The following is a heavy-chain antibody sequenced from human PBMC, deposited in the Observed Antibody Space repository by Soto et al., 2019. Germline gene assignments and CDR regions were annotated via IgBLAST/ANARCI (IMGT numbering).Heavy chain of an antibody. D-gene: IGHD3-3*01. CDR1: GGSFKSGSYS. Sequence: ETLSLTCTVSGGSFKSGSYSWSWIRQPPGKGLEWIGYVYHTGRTSCNPSLKSRVSISMDTSKNQFSLNLDSVTAADTAVYFCARDFAYFDSWGQGTLVTVSS. V-gene: IGHV4-61*01. J-gene: IGHJ4*02. CDR2: VYHTGRT. CDR3: ARDFAYFDS.